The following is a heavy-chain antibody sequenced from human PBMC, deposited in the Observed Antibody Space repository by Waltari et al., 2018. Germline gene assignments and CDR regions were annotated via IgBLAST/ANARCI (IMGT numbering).Heavy chain of an antibody. CDR2: IYYSGST. V-gene: IGHV4-59*01. Sequence: QVQLQESGPGLVKPSETLSLTCTVSGGSISSYYWSWIRQPPGKGLEWSGYIYYSGSTNYNPALKSRVTISVDTSKNQFSLKLSSVTAADTAVYYCARDGYSNFFDYWGQGTLVTVSS. CDR1: GGSISSYY. D-gene: IGHD4-4*01. J-gene: IGHJ4*02. CDR3: ARDGYSNFFDY.